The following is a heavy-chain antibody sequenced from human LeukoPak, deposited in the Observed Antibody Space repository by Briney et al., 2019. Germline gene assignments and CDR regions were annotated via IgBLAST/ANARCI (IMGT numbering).Heavy chain of an antibody. CDR1: GFTFDDYG. J-gene: IGHJ4*02. CDR3: ARRTLEWLALDY. CDR2: INWNGGST. V-gene: IGHV3-20*04. D-gene: IGHD3-3*01. Sequence: GGSLRLSCAASGFTFDDYGMSWVRQAPGKGLECVSGINWNGGSTGYADSVKGRFTISRDNAKNSLYLQMNSLRAEDTALYYCARRTLEWLALDYWGQGTLVTVSS.